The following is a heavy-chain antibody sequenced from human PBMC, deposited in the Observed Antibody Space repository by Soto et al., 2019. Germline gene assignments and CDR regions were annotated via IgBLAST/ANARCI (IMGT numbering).Heavy chain of an antibody. D-gene: IGHD4-17*01. CDR3: ASSGDYGAFDI. CDR2: ISYDGSNK. V-gene: IGHV3-30-3*01. Sequence: GGSLRLSCAASGFTFSSYAMHWVRQAPGKGLEGVAVISYDGSNKYYADSVKGRFTISRDNSKNTLYLQMNSLRAEDTAVYYCASSGDYGAFDIWGQGTMVTVSS. J-gene: IGHJ3*02. CDR1: GFTFSSYA.